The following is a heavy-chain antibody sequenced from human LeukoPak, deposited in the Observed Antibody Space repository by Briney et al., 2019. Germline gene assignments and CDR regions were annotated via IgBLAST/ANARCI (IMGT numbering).Heavy chain of an antibody. CDR1: GFTFSSYW. V-gene: IGHV3-74*01. Sequence: PGGSLRLSCAASGFTFSSYWMHWVRQAPGKGLVWVSRINSDGSSTSYADSVKGRFTISGDNAKNTLYLQMNSLRAEDTAVYYCARDGYNSNLFDYWGQGTLVTVSS. D-gene: IGHD6-13*01. CDR3: ARDGYNSNLFDY. J-gene: IGHJ4*02. CDR2: INSDGSST.